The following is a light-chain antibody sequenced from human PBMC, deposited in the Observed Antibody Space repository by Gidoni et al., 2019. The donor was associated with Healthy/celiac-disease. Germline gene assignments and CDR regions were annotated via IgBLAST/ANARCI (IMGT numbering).Light chain of an antibody. Sequence: DIHMTQSPSSLSASVGDRVTITCQASQDISNYLNWYQQKPGKAPKLLIYDATNLETGVPSRFSGSGSGTDFTFTISSLQPEDIAKYYWQQYDNLLGTFXXXTKVDIK. J-gene: IGKJ3*01. CDR1: QDISNY. CDR3: QQYDNLLGT. V-gene: IGKV1-33*01. CDR2: DAT.